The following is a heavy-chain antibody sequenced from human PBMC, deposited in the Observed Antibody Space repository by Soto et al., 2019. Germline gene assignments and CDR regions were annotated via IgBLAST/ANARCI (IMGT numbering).Heavy chain of an antibody. Sequence: DVQLLESGGHLVQPGGSRRLSCAASGFTFSSYAMSWVCQAPWKGLEWVSSVSAGGDMTYYSDSVKGRFTFSRDNTNNDLFLQMNSLRIEDTALYYSARGDRGGSRSPASYCYSGLDVWGQGTTVTVS. D-gene: IGHD2-15*01. CDR1: GFTFSSYA. J-gene: IGHJ6*02. V-gene: IGHV3-23*01. CDR2: VSAGGDMT. CDR3: ARGDRGGSRSPASYCYSGLDV.